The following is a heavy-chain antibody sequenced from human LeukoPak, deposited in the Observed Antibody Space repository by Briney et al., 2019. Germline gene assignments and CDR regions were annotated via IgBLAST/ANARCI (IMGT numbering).Heavy chain of an antibody. CDR3: ARAVLFYYDSGAYYNNWFDP. Sequence: GRSLILSCAASGFTFSSYAMHWVREAPGKGLEGVAVISFDGRNIYYADSVEGRFIISRDNSKNTLYLQMNSLRAEDQAVYYCARAVLFYYDSGAYYNNWFDPWGQGTLVTVSS. D-gene: IGHD3-22*01. J-gene: IGHJ5*02. CDR1: GFTFSSYA. V-gene: IGHV3-30-3*01. CDR2: ISFDGRNI.